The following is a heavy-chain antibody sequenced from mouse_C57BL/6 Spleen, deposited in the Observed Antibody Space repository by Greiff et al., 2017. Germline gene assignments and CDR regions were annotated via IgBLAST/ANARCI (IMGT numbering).Heavy chain of an antibody. CDR2: INPNNGGT. Sequence: EVQLQQSGPELVKPGASVKISCKASGYTFTDYYMNWVKQSHGKSLEWIGDINPNNGGTSYNQKFKGKATLTVDKSSSTAYMELRSLTSEDSAVYYCSRQIYYDYDDDGGFDYWGQGTTLTVSS. CDR1: GYTFTDYY. CDR3: SRQIYYDYDDDGGFDY. V-gene: IGHV1-26*01. D-gene: IGHD2-4*01. J-gene: IGHJ2*01.